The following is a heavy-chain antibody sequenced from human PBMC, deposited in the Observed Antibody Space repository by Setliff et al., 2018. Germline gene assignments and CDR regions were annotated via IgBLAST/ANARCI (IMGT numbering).Heavy chain of an antibody. D-gene: IGHD2-2*01. Sequence: PGLSCAAPGFTLSPYAMSWVRQAPGKGLEWVGRIKSKTDGGTTDYAAPVKGRFTISRDDSKNTLYLQMNSLKTEDTAVYYCITLSTIPLGVWGQGTTVTVSS. V-gene: IGHV3-15*01. J-gene: IGHJ6*02. CDR3: ITLSTIPLGV. CDR2: IKSKTDGGTT. CDR1: GFTLSPYA.